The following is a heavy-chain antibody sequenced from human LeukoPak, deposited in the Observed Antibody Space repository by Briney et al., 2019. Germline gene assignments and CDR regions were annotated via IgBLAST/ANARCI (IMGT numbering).Heavy chain of an antibody. CDR1: GGSFSGYY. V-gene: IGHV4-34*01. Sequence: PSETLSLTCAVYGGSFSGYYWSWIRQPPGMGLEWIGEINHSGSTNYNPSLKSRVTISVDTSKNQFSLKLSSVTAADTAVYYCARGGSSSLKFYYYYYMDVWGKGTTVTVSS. CDR3: ARGGSSSLKFYYYYYMDV. J-gene: IGHJ6*03. CDR2: INHSGST. D-gene: IGHD6-13*01.